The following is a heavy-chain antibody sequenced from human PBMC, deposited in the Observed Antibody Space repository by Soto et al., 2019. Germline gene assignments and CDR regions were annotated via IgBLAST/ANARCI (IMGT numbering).Heavy chain of an antibody. J-gene: IGHJ4*02. CDR2: LSGTGGTT. V-gene: IGHV3-23*01. CDR3: TRAAWFPYLSFY. CDR1: GFTFSSYA. Sequence: LRLSCAASGFTFSSYAMSWVRQAPGKGLEWVAALSGTGGTTYYADSVKGRFTISRDNANNSVYLQMDSLRAEDTALYYCTRAAWFPYLSFYWGQGALVTVSS. D-gene: IGHD3-10*01.